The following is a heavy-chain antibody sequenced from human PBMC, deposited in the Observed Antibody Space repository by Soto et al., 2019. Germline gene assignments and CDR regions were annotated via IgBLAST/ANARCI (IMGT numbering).Heavy chain of an antibody. CDR1: GFTVSSNF. D-gene: IGHD6-19*01. V-gene: IGHV3-53*04. Sequence: EVQLVESGGDLVQPGGSLRLSCAASGFTVSSNFMSWVRQAPGKGLEWVSVIYSGGTTYYADSVKGRFTISRHNSKNTLYLQMNSLRPEDTAVYYCARGAGYSSGWSDYWGQGTLVTVSS. CDR2: IYSGGTT. J-gene: IGHJ4*02. CDR3: ARGAGYSSGWSDY.